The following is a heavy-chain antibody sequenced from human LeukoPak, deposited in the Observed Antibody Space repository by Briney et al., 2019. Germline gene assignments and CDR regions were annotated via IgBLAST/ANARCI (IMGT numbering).Heavy chain of an antibody. J-gene: IGHJ4*02. CDR1: GSTFTAYY. V-gene: IGHV1-2*02. D-gene: IGHD1-26*01. Sequence: ASVKVSCKASGSTFTAYYMHWVRQAPGQGLEWMGWINPNGGGTLYAQKFQGRVTMTRDTSISTAYMELSRLRSDDTAVYYCARGGSYLHSWGQGTLVTVSS. CDR2: INPNGGGT. CDR3: ARGGSYLHS.